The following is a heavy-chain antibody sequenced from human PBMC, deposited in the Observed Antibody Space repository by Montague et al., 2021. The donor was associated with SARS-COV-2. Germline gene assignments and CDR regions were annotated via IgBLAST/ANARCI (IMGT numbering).Heavy chain of an antibody. Sequence: SETLSLTCTVSGGSVSSSPYYWGWIRQPPGRGLEWVGSISYSGRTYFSPSLKSRLTISVDSSENQFSLRLSSVTAADTAVYYCASSYYYGSGTYVYYYMDVWGKGTTVTVSS. J-gene: IGHJ6*03. CDR3: ASSYYYGSGTYVYYYMDV. CDR2: ISYSGRT. CDR1: GGSVSSSPYY. V-gene: IGHV4-39*01. D-gene: IGHD3-10*01.